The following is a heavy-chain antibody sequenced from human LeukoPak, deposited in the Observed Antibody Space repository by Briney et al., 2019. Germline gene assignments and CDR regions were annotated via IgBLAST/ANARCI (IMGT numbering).Heavy chain of an antibody. CDR2: IRYDGSNK. V-gene: IGHV3-30*02. D-gene: IGHD3-3*01. CDR1: GFTFSSYG. J-gene: IGHJ4*02. CDR3: AAVGVVTSVD. Sequence: GGSLRLSCAASGFTFSSYGMHWVRQAPGKGLEWVAFIRYDGSNKYYADSVKGRFAISRDNSKNTLYLQMNSLRAEDTAVYYCAAVGVVTSVDWGQGTLVTVSS.